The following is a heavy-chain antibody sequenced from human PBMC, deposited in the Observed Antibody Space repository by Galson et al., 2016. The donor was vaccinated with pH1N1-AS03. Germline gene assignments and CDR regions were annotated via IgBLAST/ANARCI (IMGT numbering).Heavy chain of an antibody. J-gene: IGHJ4*02. D-gene: IGHD3-10*01. CDR1: GASISSRSYH. CDR2: VDYNVGT. CDR3: ATYMAGEGGRGY. V-gene: IGHV4-39*02. Sequence: LSLTCSVSGASISSRSYHWVWIRQPPGKGLEWIGIVDYNVGTYYNPSLKSRVTIPADTSSNRFSLKLTSVTAAGTAIYYCATYMAGEGGRGYWGPGTLVTVSS.